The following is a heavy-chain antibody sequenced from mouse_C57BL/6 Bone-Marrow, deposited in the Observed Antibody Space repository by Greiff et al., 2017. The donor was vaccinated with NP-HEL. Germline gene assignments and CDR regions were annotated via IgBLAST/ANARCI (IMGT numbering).Heavy chain of an antibody. Sequence: VQLQESGAELARPGASVKLSCKASGYTFTSYGISWVKQRTGQGLEWIGEIYPRSGNTYYNEKFKGKATLTADKSSSTAYMELRSLTSEDSAVYFCARGGYPFGMAMDYWGQGTSVTVSS. CDR3: ARGGYPFGMAMDY. CDR2: IYPRSGNT. CDR1: GYTFTSYG. D-gene: IGHD2-2*01. J-gene: IGHJ4*01. V-gene: IGHV1-81*01.